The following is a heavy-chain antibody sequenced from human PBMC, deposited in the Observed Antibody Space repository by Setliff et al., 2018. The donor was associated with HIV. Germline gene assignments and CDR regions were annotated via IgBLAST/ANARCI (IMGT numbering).Heavy chain of an antibody. Sequence: SETLSLTCAVYGDSFSEFYWNWIRQPPGKGLEWIGKIGHNGNTYYSPSLKSRVTLSVDTSKNQISLNVRSVTAADTAVYYCARGEAFAEIFLKDWFDPWGQGTLVTVSS. V-gene: IGHV4-34*01. J-gene: IGHJ5*02. CDR1: GDSFSEFY. CDR2: IGHNGNT. D-gene: IGHD3-10*01. CDR3: ARGEAFAEIFLKDWFDP.